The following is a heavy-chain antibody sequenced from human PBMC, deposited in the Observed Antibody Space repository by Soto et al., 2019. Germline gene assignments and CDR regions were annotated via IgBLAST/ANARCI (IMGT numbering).Heavy chain of an antibody. CDR1: SVSNAW. CDR2: IKSKTDGGTT. J-gene: IGHJ4*02. V-gene: IGHV3-15*07. Sequence: SVSNAWMNWVRQAPGKGLEWVGRIKSKTDGGTTDYAAPVKGRFTISRDDSKNTLYLQMNSLKTEDTAVYYCTTDGRDSPGPFGYWGQGTLVTVSS. D-gene: IGHD2-21*02. CDR3: TTDGRDSPGPFGY.